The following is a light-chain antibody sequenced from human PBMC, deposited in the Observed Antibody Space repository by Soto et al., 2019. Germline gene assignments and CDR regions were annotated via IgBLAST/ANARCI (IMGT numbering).Light chain of an antibody. CDR1: ARDIGGYQF. J-gene: IGLJ2*01. CDR2: DVT. V-gene: IGLV2-14*03. CDR3: ASYSSSETTVV. Sequence: QSALTQPASVSGSPGQSITISCTGTARDIGGYQFVSWYQQHPDKAPKLIIVDVTKRPSGISSRFSASKSGTTASLTISGLLPEDEAQYYCASYSSSETTVVFGGGTKLTVL.